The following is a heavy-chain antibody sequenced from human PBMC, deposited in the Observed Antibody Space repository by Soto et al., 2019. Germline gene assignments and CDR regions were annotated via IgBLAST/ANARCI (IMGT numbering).Heavy chain of an antibody. CDR3: ARMANWNYLSFPCEC. CDR1: GYTFTGYY. J-gene: IGHJ4*02. V-gene: IGHV1-2*04. CDR2: INPNSGGT. Sequence: ASVKVSCKASGYTFTGYYMHWVRQAPGQGLEWMGWINPNSGGTNYAQKFQGWVTMTRDTSISTAYMELSRLRSDDTAVYYCARMANWNYLSFPCECWGQGTLGSVSS. D-gene: IGHD1-7*01.